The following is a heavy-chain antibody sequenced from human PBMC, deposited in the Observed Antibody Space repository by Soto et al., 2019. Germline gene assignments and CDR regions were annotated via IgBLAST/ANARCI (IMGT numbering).Heavy chain of an antibody. CDR3: TRGCSGGTCYVFEY. V-gene: IGHV1-3*01. J-gene: IGHJ4*02. D-gene: IGHD2-15*01. Sequence: QVQLVQSGAEVKKAGASVKVSCKASGYTFTSYAIHWVRQAPGQRLEWMGWINAGTGNTKYSQKFQGRVTITRDTSASKVFMELSSLRSEDTAVYYCTRGCSGGTCYVFEYWGQGTLVTVSS. CDR1: GYTFTSYA. CDR2: INAGTGNT.